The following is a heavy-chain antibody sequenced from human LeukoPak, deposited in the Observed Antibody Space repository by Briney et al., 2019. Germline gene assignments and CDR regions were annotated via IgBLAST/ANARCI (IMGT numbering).Heavy chain of an antibody. CDR2: IIPIFGTA. D-gene: IGHD4-23*01. Sequence: SVKVSCKASGGTLSSYAISWVRQAPGQGLEWMGGIIPIFGTANYAQKFQGRVTITADESTSTAYMELSSLRSEDTAVYYCAKYAPPTTVVTRFFDYWGQGTLVTVSS. V-gene: IGHV1-69*13. CDR3: AKYAPPTTVVTRFFDY. J-gene: IGHJ4*02. CDR1: GGTLSSYA.